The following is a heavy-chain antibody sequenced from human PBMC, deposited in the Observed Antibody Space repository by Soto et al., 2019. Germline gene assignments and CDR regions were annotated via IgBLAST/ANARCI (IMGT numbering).Heavy chain of an antibody. J-gene: IGHJ4*02. CDR3: GRPDKNGAWDAWV. V-gene: IGHV4-61*01. D-gene: IGHD2-8*01. CDR1: GGSMSSGRYD. Sequence: QVQLQESGPGLLKPSETLSLTCTISGGSMSSGRYDWSWIRQAPGKGLEWIGYIENSGNTKNNYPIKSRATLSIDTSQNQYSLKLSSVTAADTAVYFCGRPDKNGAWDAWVWGQGILVTVSS. CDR2: IENSGNT.